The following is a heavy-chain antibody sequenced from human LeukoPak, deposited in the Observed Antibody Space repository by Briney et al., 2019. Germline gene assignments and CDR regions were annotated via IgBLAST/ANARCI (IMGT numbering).Heavy chain of an antibody. Sequence: ASVKVSRMASGYTFTGYYMHWVRQAPGQGLEWMGWINPNSGGTNYAQKFQGRVTMTRDTSISTAYMELSRLRSDDTAVYYCAREYSSGWLLGWGQGTLVTVSS. CDR2: INPNSGGT. CDR1: GYTFTGYY. J-gene: IGHJ4*02. V-gene: IGHV1-2*02. D-gene: IGHD6-19*01. CDR3: AREYSSGWLLG.